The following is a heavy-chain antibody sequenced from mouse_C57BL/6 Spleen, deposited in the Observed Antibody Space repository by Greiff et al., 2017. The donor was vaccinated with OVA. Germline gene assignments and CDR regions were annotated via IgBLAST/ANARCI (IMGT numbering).Heavy chain of an antibody. Sequence: VQLQQSGAELVRPGASVTLSCKASGYTFTDYEMHWVKQTPVHGLEWIGAIDPETGGTAYHQKFKGKAILTADKSSSTAYMELRSLTSEDSAVYYCTRGILRSPAYWGQGTLVTVSA. D-gene: IGHD1-1*01. J-gene: IGHJ3*01. CDR2: IDPETGGT. V-gene: IGHV1-15*01. CDR1: GYTFTDYE. CDR3: TRGILRSPAY.